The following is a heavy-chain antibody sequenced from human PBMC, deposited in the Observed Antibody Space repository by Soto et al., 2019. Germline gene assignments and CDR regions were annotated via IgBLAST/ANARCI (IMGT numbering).Heavy chain of an antibody. J-gene: IGHJ4*02. CDR2: IWYDGSNK. CDR3: AMDTAMAHDY. CDR1: GFTFSSYG. V-gene: IGHV3-33*01. Sequence: PGGSLRLSCAASGFTFSSYGMHWVRQAPGKGLEWVAVIWYDGSNKYYADSVKGRFTISRDNSKNTLYLQMNSLRADDTAVYYCAMDTAMAHDYWGQGTLVTVSS. D-gene: IGHD5-18*01.